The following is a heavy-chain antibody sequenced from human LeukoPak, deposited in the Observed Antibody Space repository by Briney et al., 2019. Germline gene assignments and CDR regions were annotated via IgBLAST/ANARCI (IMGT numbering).Heavy chain of an antibody. CDR2: ISSISSTI. CDR3: ARDGASYSNYEGNFDY. J-gene: IGHJ4*02. CDR1: GFTFSDYY. V-gene: IGHV3-11*04. D-gene: IGHD4-11*01. Sequence: AGGSLRLSCAASGFTFSDYYMSWIRQAPGKGLEWVSYISSISSTIHYSDSVKGRFTISRDNAKNSLYLQMNSLRAEDTAVYYCARDGASYSNYEGNFDYWGQGTLVTVSS.